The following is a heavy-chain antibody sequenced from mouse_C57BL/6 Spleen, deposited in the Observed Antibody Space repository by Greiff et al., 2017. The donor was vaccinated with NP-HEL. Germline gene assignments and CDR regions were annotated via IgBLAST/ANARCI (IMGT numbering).Heavy chain of an antibody. CDR3: ARGLSNYVYYFDY. J-gene: IGHJ2*01. Sequence: EVQLQQSGPELVKPGASVKISCKASGYTFTDYYMNWVKQSHGKSLEWIGDINPNNGGTSYNQKFKGKATLTVDKSSSTAYMELRSLTSEDSAVYYCARGLSNYVYYFDYWGQGTTLTVSS. CDR2: INPNNGGT. D-gene: IGHD2-5*01. CDR1: GYTFTDYY. V-gene: IGHV1-26*01.